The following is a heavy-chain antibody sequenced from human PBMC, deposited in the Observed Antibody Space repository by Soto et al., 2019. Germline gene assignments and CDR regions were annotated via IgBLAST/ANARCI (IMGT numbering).Heavy chain of an antibody. D-gene: IGHD3-16*01. CDR1: GFTVSDNY. V-gene: IGHV3-53*01. CDR2: LYSSGRR. J-gene: IGHJ3*01. Sequence: EAQLVESGGGLIQPAGSLRLSCAASGFTVSDNYITWVHHAPGKRLEWVSLLYSSGRRYYADSVKGRFTISRDTSKNTLYLQMTSLTTEDTAVYYCARSDSDYAYALNVWGQGTTVTVSS. CDR3: ARSDSDYAYALNV.